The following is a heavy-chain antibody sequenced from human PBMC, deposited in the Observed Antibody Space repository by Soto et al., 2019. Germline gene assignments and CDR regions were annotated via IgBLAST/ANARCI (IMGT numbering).Heavy chain of an antibody. CDR1: GGSFSGYY. Sequence: SETLSLTCAVYGGSFSGYYWSWIRQPPGKGLEWIGEINHSGSTNYNPSLKSRVTISVDTSKNQFSLKLSSVTAADTAVYYCARGRSSWYLDYYYGMAVWGQGTTVTVSS. CDR2: INHSGST. CDR3: ARGRSSWYLDYYYGMAV. D-gene: IGHD6-13*01. J-gene: IGHJ6*02. V-gene: IGHV4-34*01.